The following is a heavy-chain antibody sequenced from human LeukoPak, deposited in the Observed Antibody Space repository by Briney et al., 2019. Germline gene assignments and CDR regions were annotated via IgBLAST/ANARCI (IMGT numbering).Heavy chain of an antibody. Sequence: GGSLRLSCAASGFTFSSYGMHWVRQAPGKGLEWVAVISYDGSNKYYADSVKGRFTISRDSSRNTLYLQMNSLRAEDTAVYYCAKESYRGYPFDYWGQGTLVTVSS. CDR2: ISYDGSNK. V-gene: IGHV3-30*18. D-gene: IGHD6-25*01. CDR1: GFTFSSYG. CDR3: AKESYRGYPFDY. J-gene: IGHJ4*02.